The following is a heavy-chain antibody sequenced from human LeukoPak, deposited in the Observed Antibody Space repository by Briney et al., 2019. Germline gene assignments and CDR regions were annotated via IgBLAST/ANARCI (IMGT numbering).Heavy chain of an antibody. D-gene: IGHD3-10*01. CDR2: ISGSGGST. J-gene: IGHJ4*02. CDR1: GFTFSSYA. CDR3: AKGSSLWFGELFYTLD. V-gene: IGHV3-23*01. Sequence: GGPLRLSCAASGFTFSSYAMSWVRQAPGKGLEWVSAISGSGGSTYYADSVKGRFTISRDNSKNTLYLQMNSLRAEDTAVYYCAKGSSLWFGELFYTLDWGQGTLVTVSS.